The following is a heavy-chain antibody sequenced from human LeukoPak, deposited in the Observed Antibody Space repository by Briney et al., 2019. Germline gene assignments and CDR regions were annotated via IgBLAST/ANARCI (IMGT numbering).Heavy chain of an antibody. CDR2: IIPIFGIA. J-gene: IGHJ4*02. CDR3: ARVTGAIDY. Sequence: SVKVSCKASGGTFSSYAISWVRQAPGQGLEWMGRIIPIFGIANYAQKFQGRVTMTRSTSISTAYMELSSLRSEDTAVYYCARVTGAIDYWGQGTLVTVSS. V-gene: IGHV1-69*04. D-gene: IGHD4-11*01. CDR1: GGTFSSYA.